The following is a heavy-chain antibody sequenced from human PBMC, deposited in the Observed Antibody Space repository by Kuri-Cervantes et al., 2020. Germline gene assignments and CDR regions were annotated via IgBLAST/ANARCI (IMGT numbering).Heavy chain of an antibody. Sequence: SVKVSCKASGGTFRSYAISWVRQAPGQGLEWMGGTIPIFGTANYAQKFQGRVTITTDESTSTAYMELRSLRSDDTAVYYCARGYSGYDYYYYYMDVWGKGTTVTVSS. V-gene: IGHV1-69*05. CDR2: TIPIFGTA. J-gene: IGHJ6*03. D-gene: IGHD5-12*01. CDR1: GGTFRSYA. CDR3: ARGYSGYDYYYYYMDV.